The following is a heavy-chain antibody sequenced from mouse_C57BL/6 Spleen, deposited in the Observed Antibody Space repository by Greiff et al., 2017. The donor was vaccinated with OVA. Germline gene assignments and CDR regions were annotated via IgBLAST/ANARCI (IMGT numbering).Heavy chain of an antibody. CDR3: ARSSSSSFDY. CDR1: GYTFTSYW. Sequence: VQLQQPGAELVRPGTSVKLSCKASGYTFTSYWMHWVKQRPGQGLEWIGVIDPSDSYTNYNQKFKGKATLTVDTSSSTAYMQLSSLTSEDSAVYYCARSSSSSFDYWGQGTTLTVSS. J-gene: IGHJ2*01. CDR2: IDPSDSYT. V-gene: IGHV1-59*01.